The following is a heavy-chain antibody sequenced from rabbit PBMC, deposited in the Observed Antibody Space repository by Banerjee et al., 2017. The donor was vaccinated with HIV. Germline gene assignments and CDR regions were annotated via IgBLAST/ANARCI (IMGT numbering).Heavy chain of an antibody. CDR2: IDTADGNT. J-gene: IGHJ4*01. CDR1: GFSFSSGLP. D-gene: IGHD3-1*01. CDR3: ARGDNGDL. V-gene: IGHV1S45*01. Sequence: QEQLEESGGDLVKPEGSLTLTCTASGFSFSSGLPICWVRQAPGKGLEWITCIDTADGNTYYATWVNGRFTISLDNAQNTVFLRMTSLTAADTATYFCARGDNGDLWGPGTLVTVS.